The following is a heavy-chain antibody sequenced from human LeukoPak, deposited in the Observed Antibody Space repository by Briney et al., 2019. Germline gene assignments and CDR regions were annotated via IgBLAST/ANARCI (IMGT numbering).Heavy chain of an antibody. V-gene: IGHV3-33*06. CDR3: AKPVGYCGGDCYAFDY. CDR1: GFTFSSYG. CDR2: IWYDGSNK. J-gene: IGHJ4*02. D-gene: IGHD2-21*02. Sequence: HPGRSLRLSCAASGFTFSSYGIHWVRQAPGKGLEWVAVIWYDGSNKYYADSVKGRFTISRDNSKNTLYLQMNSLRAEDTAAYYCAKPVGYCGGDCYAFDYWGQGTLVTVSS.